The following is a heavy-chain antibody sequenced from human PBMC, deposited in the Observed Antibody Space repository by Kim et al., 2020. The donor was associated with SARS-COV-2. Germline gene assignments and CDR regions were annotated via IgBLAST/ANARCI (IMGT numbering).Heavy chain of an antibody. CDR1: GFTFSSYG. J-gene: IGHJ3*02. CDR2: ISYDGSNK. D-gene: IGHD5-18*01. CDR3: AKDLLGYSYGFDDAFDI. V-gene: IGHV3-30*18. Sequence: LSLTCAASGFTFSSYGMHWVRQAPGKGLEWVAVISYDGSNKYYADSVKGRFTISRDNSKNTLYLQMNSLRVEDTAVYYCAKDLLGYSYGFDDAFDIWGQGTMVTVSS.